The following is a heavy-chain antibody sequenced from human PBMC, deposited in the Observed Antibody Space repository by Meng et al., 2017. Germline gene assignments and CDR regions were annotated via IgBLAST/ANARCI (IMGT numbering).Heavy chain of an antibody. V-gene: IGHV1-69*13. D-gene: IGHD6-13*01. J-gene: IGHJ4*02. CDR2: IITIFGTA. CDR1: GGTFSSNA. Sequence: SVKVSCKASGGTFSSNAISWVRQAPGQGLEWMGGIITIFGTANYAQKFQGRVTITADESTSTAYMELSSLRSEDTAVYYCARELAAAGIGWGQGTQVTVSS. CDR3: ARELAAAGIG.